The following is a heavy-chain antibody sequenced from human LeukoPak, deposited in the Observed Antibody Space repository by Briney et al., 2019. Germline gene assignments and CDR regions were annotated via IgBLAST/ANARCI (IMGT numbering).Heavy chain of an antibody. CDR2: IHYGGTT. CDR3: TRDIGDFVSDF. J-gene: IGHJ4*02. V-gene: IGHV4-39*02. CDR1: GGSIGSGYY. D-gene: IGHD2-21*02. Sequence: SETLSLTCTVSGGSIGSGYYWAWIRQPPGKGLGWIGSIHYGGTTHYNPSLQSRVTISADTSKNQFALDLRSVTAADTAVYYCTRDIGDFVSDFWGQGTLVTVSS.